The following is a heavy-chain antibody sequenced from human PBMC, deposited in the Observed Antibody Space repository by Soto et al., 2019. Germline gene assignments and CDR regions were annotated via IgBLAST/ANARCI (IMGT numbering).Heavy chain of an antibody. J-gene: IGHJ6*02. CDR3: ARRLYYDSSGFEGGGMDV. D-gene: IGHD3-22*01. V-gene: IGHV4-39*01. CDR1: GGSISSSSYY. CDR2: IYYSGST. Sequence: ASETLSLTCTVSGGSISSSSYYWGWIRQPPGKGLEWIGSIYYSGSTYYNPSLKSRVTISVDTSENQFSLKLSSVTAADTAVYYCARRLYYDSSGFEGGGMDVWGQGTTVTVSS.